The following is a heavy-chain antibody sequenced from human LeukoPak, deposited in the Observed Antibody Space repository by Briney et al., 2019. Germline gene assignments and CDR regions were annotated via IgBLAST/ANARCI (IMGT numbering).Heavy chain of an antibody. V-gene: IGHV1-46*01. J-gene: IGHJ4*02. CDR3: ARVRYYDSSGYYLYFDY. CDR2: INPSGGST. Sequence: ASVKVSCRASGYTFTSYYMHWVRQAPGQGLEWMGIINPSGGSTSYAQKFQGRVTMTRDTSTSTVYMELSSLRSEDTAVYYCARVRYYDSSGYYLYFDYWGQGTLVTVSS. CDR1: GYTFTSYY. D-gene: IGHD3-22*01.